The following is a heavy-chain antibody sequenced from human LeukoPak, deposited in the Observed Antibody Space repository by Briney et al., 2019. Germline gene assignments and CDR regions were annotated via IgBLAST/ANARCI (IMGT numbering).Heavy chain of an antibody. D-gene: IGHD3-22*01. V-gene: IGHV1-2*02. J-gene: IGHJ4*02. Sequence: ASVKVSCKASGYTFTGYYMHWVRQAPGQGLEWMGWINPNSGGTNYAQKFQGRVTMTRDTSISTAYMELSRLRSDDTAVCYCAREGDYYDTSGTLDYWGQGTLVTVSS. CDR3: AREGDYYDTSGTLDY. CDR1: GYTFTGYY. CDR2: INPNSGGT.